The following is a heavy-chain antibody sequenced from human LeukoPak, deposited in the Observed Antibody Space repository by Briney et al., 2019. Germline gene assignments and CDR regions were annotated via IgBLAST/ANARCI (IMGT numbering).Heavy chain of an antibody. V-gene: IGHV4-34*01. D-gene: IGHD1-1*01. CDR1: GGSFSGYY. CDR3: ARGGSAVHPRETTKNWFDP. J-gene: IGHJ5*02. Sequence: SETLSLTCAVYGGSFSGYYWSWIRQPPGKGLEWIGEINHSGSTNYNPSLKSRVTISVDTSKNQFSLKLSSVTAADTAVYYCARGGSAVHPRETTKNWFDPWGQGTLVTVSS. CDR2: INHSGST.